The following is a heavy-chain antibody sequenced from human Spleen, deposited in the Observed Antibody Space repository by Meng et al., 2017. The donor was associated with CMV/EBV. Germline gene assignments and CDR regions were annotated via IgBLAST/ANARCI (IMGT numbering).Heavy chain of an antibody. Sequence: GESLKISCVAPGFTFSSYWMSWVRQAPGRGLEWVANINVYGSEKYYMDSVKGRFTISRDNAKNSLYLQMNSLRAEDTAVYYCVTDQDRLGGIWGQGTMVTVSS. V-gene: IGHV3-7*01. CDR3: VTDQDRLGGI. CDR1: GFTFSSYW. CDR2: INVYGSEK. J-gene: IGHJ3*02. D-gene: IGHD3-16*01.